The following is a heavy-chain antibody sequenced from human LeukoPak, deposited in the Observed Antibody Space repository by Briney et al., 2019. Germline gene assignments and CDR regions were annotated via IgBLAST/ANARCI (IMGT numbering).Heavy chain of an antibody. CDR1: GFTFSSYS. Sequence: KSGGSLRLSCAASGFTFSSYSTNWVRQAPGKGLEGVSSISSSSSYIYYADSVKGRFTISRDNAKNSLYLQMNSLRAEDTAVYYCASEDFWSGRNWFDPWGQGTLVTVSS. CDR3: ASEDFWSGRNWFDP. V-gene: IGHV3-21*01. D-gene: IGHD3-3*01. CDR2: ISSSSSYI. J-gene: IGHJ5*02.